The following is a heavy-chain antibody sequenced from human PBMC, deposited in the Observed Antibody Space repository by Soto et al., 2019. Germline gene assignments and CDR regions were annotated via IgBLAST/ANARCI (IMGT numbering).Heavy chain of an antibody. D-gene: IGHD4-4*01. CDR2: ISGGGSNT. CDR3: AKDSNKYSSSLRGRYFDY. J-gene: IGHJ4*02. CDR1: GFPFSSYV. V-gene: IGHV3-23*01. Sequence: GGSLRLSCAASGFPFSSYVMAWVRQAPGKGLEWVSGISGGGSNTFYADSVKGRFTISRDNSKNTLLLQMNSLGAEDTAVYYCAKDSNKYSSSLRGRYFDYWGQGXGVTVSS.